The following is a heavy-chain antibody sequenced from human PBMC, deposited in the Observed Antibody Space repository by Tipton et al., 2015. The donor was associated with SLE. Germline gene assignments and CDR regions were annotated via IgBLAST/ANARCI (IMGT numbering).Heavy chain of an antibody. D-gene: IGHD3-10*01. CDR2: ISYDGSNT. V-gene: IGHV3-30*04. CDR3: ASPTYYFGSGSYYTENFHH. Sequence: SLRLSCAASGFTFSTYAMHWVRQAPGKGLEWVAVISYDGSNTYYSESVKGRLTLSRDNSKNTLYLQMNSLRADDTAVYYCASPTYYFGSGSYYTENFHHWGQGTLVTVSS. J-gene: IGHJ1*01. CDR1: GFTFSTYA.